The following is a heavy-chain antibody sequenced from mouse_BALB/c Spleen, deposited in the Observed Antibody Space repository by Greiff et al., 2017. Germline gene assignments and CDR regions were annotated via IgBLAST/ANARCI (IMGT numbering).Heavy chain of an antibody. CDR3: TGLRVGRYDVSMDS. CDR1: GYTFTSYY. CDR2: INPSNGGT. J-gene: IGHJ4*01. V-gene: IGHV1S81*02. D-gene: IGHD2-14*01. Sequence: QVQLQQSGAELVKPGASVKLSCKASGYTFTSYYMYWVKQRPGQGLEWIGEINPSNGGTNFNEKFKSKATLTVDKSSSTAYMQLSSLTSEDSAVYTCTGLRVGRYDVSMDSGVQGTSVPVSS.